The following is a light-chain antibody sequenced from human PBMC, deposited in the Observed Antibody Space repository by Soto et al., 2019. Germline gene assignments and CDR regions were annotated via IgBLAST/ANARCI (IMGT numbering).Light chain of an antibody. V-gene: IGKV1-5*03. CDR1: QSVSSW. J-gene: IGKJ1*01. Sequence: DIQMTQSPSTLSASVGDRVTITSRASQSVSSWLAWYQQKPGKAPKLLIYKASSLESGVPSRFSGSESGTESTLTISSLQPDDFATYYCQQYNTYPWTFGQGTKVEIK. CDR2: KAS. CDR3: QQYNTYPWT.